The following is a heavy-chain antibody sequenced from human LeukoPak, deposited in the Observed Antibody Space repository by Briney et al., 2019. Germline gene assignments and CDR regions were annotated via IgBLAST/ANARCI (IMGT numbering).Heavy chain of an antibody. CDR1: GFTFSSYA. CDR3: AKAMYYDILTGYRTYYYYGMDV. J-gene: IGHJ6*02. Sequence: GGSLRLSCAASGFTFSSYAMSWVRRAPGKGLEWVSAISGSGGSTYYADSVKGRFTISRDNSKNTLYLQMNSLRAEDTAVYYCAKAMYYDILTGYRTYYYYGMDVWGQGTTVTVSS. D-gene: IGHD3-9*01. V-gene: IGHV3-23*01. CDR2: ISGSGGST.